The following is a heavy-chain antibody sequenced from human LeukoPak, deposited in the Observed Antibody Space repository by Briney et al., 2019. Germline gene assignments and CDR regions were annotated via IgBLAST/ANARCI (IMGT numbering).Heavy chain of an antibody. V-gene: IGHV4-4*02. J-gene: IGHJ4*02. Sequence: SGTLSLTCAVSGGSISSSNWWSWVRQPPGKGLEWIGYIYYSGSTNYNPSLKSRVTISVDTSKNQFSLKLSSVTAADTAVYYCARDTFAGEYSYFDYWGQGTLVTVSS. D-gene: IGHD2/OR15-2a*01. CDR1: GGSISSSNW. CDR2: IYYSGST. CDR3: ARDTFAGEYSYFDY.